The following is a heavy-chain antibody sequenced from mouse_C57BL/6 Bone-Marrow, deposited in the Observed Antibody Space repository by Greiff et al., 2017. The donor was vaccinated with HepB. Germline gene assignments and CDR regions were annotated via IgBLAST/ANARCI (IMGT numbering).Heavy chain of an antibody. Sequence: QVQLQQPGAELVRPGTSVKLSCKASGYTFTSYWMHWVKQRPGQGLEWIGVIDPSDSYTNYNQKFKGKATLTVDTSSSTAYMQLSSLTSEDSAVYYCAREPIIPMDYWGQGTSVTVSS. J-gene: IGHJ4*01. D-gene: IGHD1-1*01. V-gene: IGHV1-59*01. CDR3: AREPIIPMDY. CDR2: IDPSDSYT. CDR1: GYTFTSYW.